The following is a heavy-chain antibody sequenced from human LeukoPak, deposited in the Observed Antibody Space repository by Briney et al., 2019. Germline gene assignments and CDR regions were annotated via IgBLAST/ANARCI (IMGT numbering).Heavy chain of an antibody. V-gene: IGHV4-39*01. D-gene: IGHD3-16*01. CDR1: GGSISSYY. CDR3: ARQAGSGGAAFDI. CDR2: IYYSGST. Sequence: SETLSLTCTVSGGSISSYYWGWIRQPPGKGLEWIGSIYYSGSTYYNPSLKSRVTISVDTSKNQFSLKLSSVTAADTAVYYCARQAGSGGAAFDIWGQGTMVTVSS. J-gene: IGHJ3*02.